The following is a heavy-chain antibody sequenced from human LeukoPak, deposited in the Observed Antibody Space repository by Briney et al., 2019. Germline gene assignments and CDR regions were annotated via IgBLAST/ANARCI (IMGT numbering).Heavy chain of an antibody. CDR3: ARDLNGGKDDAFDI. J-gene: IGHJ3*02. CDR2: IIPIFGTA. Sequence: ASVKVSCKASGGTFSSYAISWVRQAPGQGLERMGGIIPIFGTANYAQKFQGRVTITADESTSTAYMELSSLRSEDTAVYYCARDLNGGKDDAFDIWGQGTMVTVSS. D-gene: IGHD4-23*01. CDR1: GGTFSSYA. V-gene: IGHV1-69*13.